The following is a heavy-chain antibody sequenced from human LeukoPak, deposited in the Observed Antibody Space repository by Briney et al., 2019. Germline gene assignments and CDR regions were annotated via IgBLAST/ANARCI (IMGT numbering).Heavy chain of an antibody. J-gene: IGHJ4*02. CDR1: GFIFSNYA. Sequence: QSGRSLRLSCAASGFIFSNYAIHWVRQAPGKGLEWLAVILYDGSNEYYADSVKGRFTISRENAKNSLYLQMNSLRAGDTAVYYCARGNYDYVWGSYRPYYFDYWGQGTLVTVSS. CDR2: ILYDGSNE. V-gene: IGHV3-30*14. CDR3: ARGNYDYVWGSYRPYYFDY. D-gene: IGHD3-16*02.